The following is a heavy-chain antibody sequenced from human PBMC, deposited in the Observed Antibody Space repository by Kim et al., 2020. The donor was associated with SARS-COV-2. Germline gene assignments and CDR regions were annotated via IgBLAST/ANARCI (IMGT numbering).Heavy chain of an antibody. CDR3: AKDWGGP. Sequence: GGSLRLSCAASGFTFSNYWMAWARQAPGQGLEWVAVIKQDGTEKYYVASAEGRFTISRDNTKNSLYLHMNILRADDTAVYYCAKDWGGPWGQGTWVPVSS. CDR2: IKQDGTEK. J-gene: IGHJ5*02. V-gene: IGHV3-7*01. D-gene: IGHD3-16*01. CDR1: GFTFSNYW.